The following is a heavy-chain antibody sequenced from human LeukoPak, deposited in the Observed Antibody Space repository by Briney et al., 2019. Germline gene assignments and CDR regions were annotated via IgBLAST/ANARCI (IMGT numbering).Heavy chain of an antibody. V-gene: IGHV3-23*01. CDR2: ISGSGGST. CDR3: AKDPRGSYYKKDLDY. CDR1: GFTFSSYA. J-gene: IGHJ4*02. D-gene: IGHD1-26*01. Sequence: PGGSLRLSCAASGFTFSSYAMSWVRQAPGKGLEWVSAISGSGGSTYYADSVKGRFTISRDNSKNTLYLQMNSLRAEDTAVYYCAKDPRGSYYKKDLDYWGQGTLVTVSS.